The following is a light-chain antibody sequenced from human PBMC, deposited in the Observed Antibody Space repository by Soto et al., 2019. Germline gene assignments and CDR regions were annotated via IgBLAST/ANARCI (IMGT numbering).Light chain of an antibody. J-gene: IGKJ4*01. CDR2: DAS. CDR1: HSIRDC. Sequence: DIQMTQSPSTLSASVGDSLTITCRASHSIRDCLAWYQHKPGKAPHLLIYDASNLESGAPSRFSGSGSGTEFTLTISSLRPDDFATYYCQQYESYALTFGGGTRVEIK. CDR3: QQYESYALT. V-gene: IGKV1-5*01.